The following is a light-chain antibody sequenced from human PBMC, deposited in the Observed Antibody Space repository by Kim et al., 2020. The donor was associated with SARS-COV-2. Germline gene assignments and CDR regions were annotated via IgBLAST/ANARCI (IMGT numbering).Light chain of an antibody. CDR3: VLYVASGTWV. V-gene: IGLV8-61*01. CDR2: NTN. J-gene: IGLJ3*02. Sequence: QTVVTQEPSFSVSPGATVTLTCGLSSGSVSTSYYPSWYQWSPGQTPRTIIYNTNTRSSGVPDRFSGSILENKAALTITGAQADDDGDYYCVLYVASGTWVFGGGTKLTVL. CDR1: SGSVSTSYY.